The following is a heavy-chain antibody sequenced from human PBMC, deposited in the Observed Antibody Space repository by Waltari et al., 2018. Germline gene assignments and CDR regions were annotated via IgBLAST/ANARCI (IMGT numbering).Heavy chain of an antibody. CDR2: VYRTGKT. V-gene: IGHV4-4*02. D-gene: IGHD2-15*01. CDR1: GDSLSDTYW. Sequence: QLQLQESGPGLVKPSGTLSRTCHVSGDSLSDTYWWNWVRQSPGKGLEWIGQVYRTGKTNYNPSFASRVTVSLDTSTNQFSLKLSSATAADTAVYFCARDRGRGLYLDSWGQGTLVTVSP. J-gene: IGHJ4*02. CDR3: ARDRGRGLYLDS.